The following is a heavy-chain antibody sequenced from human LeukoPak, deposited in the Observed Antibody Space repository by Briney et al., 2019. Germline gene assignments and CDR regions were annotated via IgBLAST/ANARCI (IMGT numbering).Heavy chain of an antibody. CDR3: ATLPTTMTKG. D-gene: IGHD4-17*01. V-gene: IGHV3-23*01. Sequence: GGSLRLSCAASGFTFSSYRMNWVRQAPGKGLEGVSGISGSGDRAYHADSVKGRFTISRDNAKNTLYLQMHSLRAEDTAVYYCATLPTTMTKGWGQGTLVTVSS. CDR1: GFTFSSYR. CDR2: ISGSGDRA. J-gene: IGHJ4*02.